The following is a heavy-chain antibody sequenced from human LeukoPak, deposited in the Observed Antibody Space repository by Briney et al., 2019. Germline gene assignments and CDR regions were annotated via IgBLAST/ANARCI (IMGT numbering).Heavy chain of an antibody. CDR3: ARGFITLGGVIVDY. J-gene: IGHJ4*02. CDR1: GFTFSTYW. Sequence: PGGSLRLSCAASGFTFSTYWVHWVRQAPGKGLLWVSRINSDGSSTSYADSVKGRFTISRDNAKNTLYLQMNGLRVEDTAVYYCARGFITLGGVIVDYWGQGTLVTVSS. V-gene: IGHV3-74*01. CDR2: INSDGSST. D-gene: IGHD3-16*02.